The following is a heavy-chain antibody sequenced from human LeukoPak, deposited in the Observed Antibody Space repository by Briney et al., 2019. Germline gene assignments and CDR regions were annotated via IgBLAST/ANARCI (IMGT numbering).Heavy chain of an antibody. V-gene: IGHV4-59*01. CDR1: GGSISSYY. CDR2: IYYSVST. J-gene: IGHJ4*02. D-gene: IGHD1-26*01. CDR3: ARVLSGSYHY. Sequence: PSETLSLTCTVSGGSISSYYWSWIRQPPGKGLEWIGYIYYSVSTNYNPSLKSRVTISVDTSKNQFSLKLSSVTAADTAVYYCARVLSGSYHYWGQGTLVTVSS.